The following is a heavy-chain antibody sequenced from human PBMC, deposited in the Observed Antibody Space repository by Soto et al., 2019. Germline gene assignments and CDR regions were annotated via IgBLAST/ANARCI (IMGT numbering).Heavy chain of an antibody. Sequence: ASVKVSCKASGYTFASYGSRWVRQAPGQGLEWMGWISAYNGNTNYAQKLQGRVTMTTDTSTSTAYMELRSLRSDDTAVYYCARGWGSSGPLPYGYFQHWGQGTLVTVSS. D-gene: IGHD3-22*01. CDR3: ARGWGSSGPLPYGYFQH. CDR2: ISAYNGNT. CDR1: GYTFASYG. V-gene: IGHV1-18*01. J-gene: IGHJ1*01.